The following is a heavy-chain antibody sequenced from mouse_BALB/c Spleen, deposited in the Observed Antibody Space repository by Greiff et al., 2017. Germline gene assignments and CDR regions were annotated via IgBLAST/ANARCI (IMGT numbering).Heavy chain of an antibody. V-gene: IGHV14-1*02. D-gene: IGHD1-1*01. CDR3: APTVVAKDYAMDY. CDR1: GFNIKDYY. CDR2: IDPENGNT. Sequence: EVKLVESGAELVRPGALVKLSCKASGFNIKDYYMHWVKQRPEQGLEWIGWIDPENGNTIYDPKFQGKASITADTSSNTAYLQLSSLTSEDTAVYYCAPTVVAKDYAMDYWGQGTSVTVSS. J-gene: IGHJ4*01.